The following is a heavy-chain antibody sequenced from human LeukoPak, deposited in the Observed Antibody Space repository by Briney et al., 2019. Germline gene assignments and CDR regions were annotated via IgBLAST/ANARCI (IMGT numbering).Heavy chain of an antibody. J-gene: IGHJ4*02. CDR2: INHSGST. CDR1: GGSFSGYY. V-gene: IGHV4-34*01. Sequence: SETLSLTCAVYGGSFSGYYWSWIRQPPGKGLEWIGEINHSGSTNYNPSLKSRVTISVDTSKNQFSLKPSSVTAADTAVYYCARGSSGYYSLYYFDYWGQGTLVTVSS. CDR3: ARGSSGYYSLYYFDY. D-gene: IGHD3-22*01.